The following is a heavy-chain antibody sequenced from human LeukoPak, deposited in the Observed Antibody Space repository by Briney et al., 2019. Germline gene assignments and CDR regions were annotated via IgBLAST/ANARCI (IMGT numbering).Heavy chain of an antibody. CDR3: AKGGPQFFDY. D-gene: IGHD5-24*01. CDR2: ISGSGGST. J-gene: IGHJ4*02. Sequence: WVSTISGSGGSTYSTDSVKGRFTISRANSKSTLYLQMNSLRVEDTAIYYCAKGGPQFFDYWGQGTLVTVSS. V-gene: IGHV3-23*01.